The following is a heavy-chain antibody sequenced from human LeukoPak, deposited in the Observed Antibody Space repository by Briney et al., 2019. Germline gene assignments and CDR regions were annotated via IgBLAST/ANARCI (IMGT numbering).Heavy chain of an antibody. V-gene: IGHV4-31*03. Sequence: SQTLSLTCTVSGGSISSGGYYWSWIRQHPGKGLEWIGYIYYSGSTYYNPSLKSRVTISVDTSKNQFSLKLSSVTAADTAVYYCARQISSYDSSGYYYYFDYWGQGTLVTVSS. J-gene: IGHJ4*02. CDR3: ARQISSYDSSGYYYYFDY. CDR2: IYYSGST. D-gene: IGHD3-22*01. CDR1: GGSISSGGYY.